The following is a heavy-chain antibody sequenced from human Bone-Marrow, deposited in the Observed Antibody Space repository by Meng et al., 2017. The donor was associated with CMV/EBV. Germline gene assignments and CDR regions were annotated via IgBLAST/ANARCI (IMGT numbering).Heavy chain of an antibody. Sequence: SCKASGGTFSSYAISWVRQAPGKGLEWVAVISYDGSNKYYADSVKGRFTISRDNSKNTLYLQMNSMRAEDTAVYYCAKMVTGTTGGGDYWGQGTLVTVSS. CDR1: GGTFSSYA. CDR3: AKMVTGTTGGGDY. D-gene: IGHD1-20*01. CDR2: ISYDGSNK. V-gene: IGHV3-30-3*02. J-gene: IGHJ4*02.